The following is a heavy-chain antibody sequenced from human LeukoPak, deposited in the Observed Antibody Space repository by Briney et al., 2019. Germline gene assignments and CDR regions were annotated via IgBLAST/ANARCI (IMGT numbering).Heavy chain of an antibody. CDR1: GFTFSIYC. D-gene: IGHD5-18*01. Sequence: GGSLRLSCAASGFTFSIYCMHWGRQAPGKGLVWVSRINSDGSSTSYADSVKGRFTISRDNAKNTLYLQMNSLRGEDTAVYYCARGGGHSYGPFDYWGQGTLVTVSS. J-gene: IGHJ4*02. CDR2: INSDGSST. V-gene: IGHV3-74*01. CDR3: ARGGGHSYGPFDY.